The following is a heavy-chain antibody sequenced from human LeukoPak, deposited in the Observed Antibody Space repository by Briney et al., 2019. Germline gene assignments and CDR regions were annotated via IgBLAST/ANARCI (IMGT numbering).Heavy chain of an antibody. Sequence: ASGKLSCTASGYTFTSYDINRVREATGQGLGWVGWMNPNSANTGYAQKFPGRVTMTMNTSITTAYMELSSLRSEDTAVYYCARVWFGELFVFDYWGQGTLVTVSS. CDR2: MNPNSANT. J-gene: IGHJ4*02. V-gene: IGHV1-8*01. CDR1: GYTFTSYD. D-gene: IGHD3-10*01. CDR3: ARVWFGELFVFDY.